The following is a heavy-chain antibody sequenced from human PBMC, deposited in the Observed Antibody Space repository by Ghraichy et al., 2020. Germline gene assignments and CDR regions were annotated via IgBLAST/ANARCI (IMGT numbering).Heavy chain of an antibody. CDR1: GGSISSYY. CDR3: AREGYSSGWSYFDY. V-gene: IGHV4-4*07. J-gene: IGHJ4*02. Sequence: ETLSLTCTVSGGSISSYYWSWIRQPAGKGLEWIGRIYTSGSTNYNPSLKSRVTMSVDTSKNQFSLKLSSVTAADTAVYYCAREGYSSGWSYFDYWGQGTLVTVSS. D-gene: IGHD6-19*01. CDR2: IYTSGST.